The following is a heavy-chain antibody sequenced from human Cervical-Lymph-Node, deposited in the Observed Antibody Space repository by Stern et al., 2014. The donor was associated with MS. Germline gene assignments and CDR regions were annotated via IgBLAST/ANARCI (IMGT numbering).Heavy chain of an antibody. Sequence: QVQLQESGPGLVKPSQTLSLTCTVSGGSISSGSHFWNWIRQHPGKGLEWIGYIYYSGSTHYSPSLKSRVTISVDTSKNQFSLNLTSVTAADTAVYYCARDERVPRWGIDYYVMDVWGQGTTVTVSS. CDR2: IYYSGST. D-gene: IGHD2-2*01. CDR3: ARDERVPRWGIDYYVMDV. J-gene: IGHJ6*02. V-gene: IGHV4-31*03. CDR1: GGSISSGSHF.